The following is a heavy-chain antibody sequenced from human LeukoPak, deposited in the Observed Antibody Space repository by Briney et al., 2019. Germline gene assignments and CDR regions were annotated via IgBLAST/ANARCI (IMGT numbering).Heavy chain of an antibody. Sequence: PGGSLRLSCEVSGFTFSSYAMSWVRQAPGKGLEWVSAISGSGGTTNYADSVKGRFTISRDNSKNTLYLQMNSLRAEDTALYYCAKDRLSTPTAPRFDPWGQGTQVTVSS. V-gene: IGHV3-23*01. CDR3: AKDRLSTPTAPRFDP. D-gene: IGHD4-23*01. J-gene: IGHJ5*02. CDR1: GFTFSSYA. CDR2: ISGSGGTT.